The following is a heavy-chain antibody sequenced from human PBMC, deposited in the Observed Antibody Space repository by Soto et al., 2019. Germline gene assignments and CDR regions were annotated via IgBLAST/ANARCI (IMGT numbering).Heavy chain of an antibody. D-gene: IGHD2-2*02. CDR2: IDPSDSYI. Sequence: ECLKISCKGSGYSFTNYWISWVRQIPGKGLEWMGRIDPSDSYIKYSPSFQGHVTISADNSISTAYLQWSSLKASDTAMYYCARHDCSSTRCYNFGMDVWGQGTTVTVSS. J-gene: IGHJ6*02. CDR1: GYSFTNYW. V-gene: IGHV5-10-1*01. CDR3: ARHDCSSTRCYNFGMDV.